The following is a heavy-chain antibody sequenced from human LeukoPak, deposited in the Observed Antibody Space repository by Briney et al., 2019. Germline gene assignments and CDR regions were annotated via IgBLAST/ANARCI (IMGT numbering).Heavy chain of an antibody. CDR2: INPNSGGT. V-gene: IGHV1-2*06. J-gene: IGHJ3*02. CDR1: GYTFTGYY. Sequence: GASVKVSCKASGYTFTGYYMHWVRQAPGQGFEWMGRINPNSGGTNYAQKFQGRVTMTRDTSISTAYMELSRLRSDDTAVYYCARGSGYYFEAFDIWGQGTMVTVSS. CDR3: ARGSGYYFEAFDI. D-gene: IGHD3-22*01.